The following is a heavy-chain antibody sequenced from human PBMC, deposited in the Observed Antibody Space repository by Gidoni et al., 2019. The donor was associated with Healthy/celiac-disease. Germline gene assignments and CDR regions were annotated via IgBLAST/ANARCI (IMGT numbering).Heavy chain of an antibody. CDR1: GFTFSSYA. J-gene: IGHJ6*03. Sequence: EVQLLESGGGLVQPGGSLRLSCAASGFTFSSYAMSWVRQAPGQGLEWVSAISGSGGSTYYADSVKGRFTISRDNSKNTLYLQMNSLRAEDTAVYYCAKVAGDVGYYDFWSGYPSYYYYYYMDVWGKGTTVTVSS. CDR3: AKVAGDVGYYDFWSGYPSYYYYYYMDV. V-gene: IGHV3-23*01. CDR2: ISGSGGST. D-gene: IGHD3-3*01.